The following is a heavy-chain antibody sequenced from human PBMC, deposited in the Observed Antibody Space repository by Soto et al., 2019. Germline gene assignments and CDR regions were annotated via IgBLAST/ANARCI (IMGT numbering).Heavy chain of an antibody. CDR3: ARDPYYYGSGDKGGFDP. Sequence: QVQLQESGPGLVKPSGTLSLTCAVSGGSLSSTHWWSLVRQPPRKVLEWSGDIYHTGSTNYNPSLKSRVTISVDKSNNQFSLNLSSVTAADTAVYYCARDPYYYGSGDKGGFDPWGQGTLVIVSS. D-gene: IGHD3-10*01. V-gene: IGHV4-4*02. CDR2: IYHTGST. CDR1: GGSLSSTHW. J-gene: IGHJ5*02.